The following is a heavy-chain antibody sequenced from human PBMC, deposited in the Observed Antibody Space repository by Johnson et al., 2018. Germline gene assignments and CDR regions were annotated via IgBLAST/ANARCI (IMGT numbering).Heavy chain of an antibody. CDR3: ARDRRNSYGYYYYYYMDV. CDR1: GFTVSSNY. CDR2: IYSGGST. V-gene: IGHV3-66*02. D-gene: IGHD5-18*01. J-gene: IGHJ6*03. Sequence: VQLVESGGGLVQPGGSLRLSCAASGFTVSSNYMSWVRKAPGKGLEWVSVIYSGGSTYYADSVKGRFTISRDNSKNTLYLQMNSLRAEDTAVYYCARDRRNSYGYYYYYYMDVWGKGTTVTVS.